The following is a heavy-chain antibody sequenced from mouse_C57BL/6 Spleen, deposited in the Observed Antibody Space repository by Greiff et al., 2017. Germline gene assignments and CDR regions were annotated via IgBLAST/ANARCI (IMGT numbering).Heavy chain of an antibody. V-gene: IGHV1-54*01. Sequence: QVQLQQSGAELVRPGTSVKVSCKASGYAFTNYLIEWVKQRPGQGLEWIGVINPGSGGTNYNEKFKGKATLTADKSSSTAYMQLSSLASEDSAVFCFSISTTERYFDYWGQGTTLTVSS. D-gene: IGHD1-1*01. J-gene: IGHJ2*01. CDR3: SISTTERYFDY. CDR2: INPGSGGT. CDR1: GYAFTNYL.